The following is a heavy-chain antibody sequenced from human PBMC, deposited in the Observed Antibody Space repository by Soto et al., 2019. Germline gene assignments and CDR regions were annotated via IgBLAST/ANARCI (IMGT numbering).Heavy chain of an antibody. CDR2: LYYGRSA. Sequence: QVQLQESGPGLVKPSETLSLTCAVSGDSISSYYCMCIRQPPGKGLESIGYLYYGRSATYNPSLKSRVTLSVDTSTNQCSLTLSSMTAADTAVYYCALRSMAVVPEYWGQGTLVTVSS. J-gene: IGHJ4*02. V-gene: IGHV4-59*01. CDR3: ALRSMAVVPEY. CDR1: GDSISSYY. D-gene: IGHD3-22*01.